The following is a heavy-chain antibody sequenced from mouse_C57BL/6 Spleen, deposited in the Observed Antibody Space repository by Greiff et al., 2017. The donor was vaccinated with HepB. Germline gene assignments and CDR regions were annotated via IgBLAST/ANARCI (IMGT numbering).Heavy chain of an antibody. V-gene: IGHV1-26*01. CDR1: GYTFTDYY. Sequence: VQLQQSGPELVKPGASVKISCKASGYTFTDYYMNWVKQSHGKSLEWIGDINPNNGGTSYNQKFKGKATLTVDKSSSTAYMELRSLTSEDSAVSYCAREGRGSYGYWGQGTTLTVSS. CDR3: AREGRGSYGY. J-gene: IGHJ2*01. D-gene: IGHD1-1*01. CDR2: INPNNGGT.